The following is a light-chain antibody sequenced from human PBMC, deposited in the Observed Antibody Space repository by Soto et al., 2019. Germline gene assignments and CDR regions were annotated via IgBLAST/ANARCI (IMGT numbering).Light chain of an antibody. J-gene: IGKJ1*01. CDR2: GSS. V-gene: IGKV3-20*01. CDR3: QQYANSRWT. CDR1: QSVASAY. Sequence: EIVLTQSPGTLSLSPGERATLSCRASQSVASAYLARYQHKPGQAPRLLIYGSSSRAVGVPDRISGSGSGTDFTLTSSRLEPEDFAVYYCQQYANSRWTFGQGTKVEAK.